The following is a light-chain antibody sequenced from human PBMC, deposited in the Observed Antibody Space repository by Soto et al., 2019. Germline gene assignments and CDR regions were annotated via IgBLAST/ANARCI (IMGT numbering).Light chain of an antibody. CDR1: QGIGVY. Sequence: DIRMTQSPSSLSASLGDRVTITCRASQGIGVYLAWFEQKPGKVPKLLIYAASELQSGVPSRFSGSGSGTDFTLTISSLQPDDFETYYCQKYNSSALTFGGATKVEFK. J-gene: IGKJ4*01. CDR3: QKYNSSALT. V-gene: IGKV1-27*01. CDR2: AAS.